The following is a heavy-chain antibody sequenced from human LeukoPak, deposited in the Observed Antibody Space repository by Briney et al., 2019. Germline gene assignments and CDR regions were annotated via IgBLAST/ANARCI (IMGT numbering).Heavy chain of an antibody. CDR3: ARLYYDFWSGYYTHYFDY. V-gene: IGHV4-61*02. J-gene: IGHJ4*02. Sequence: PSQTLSLTXTVSGGSISSGNYYWSWIRQPAGKGLECIGRIYTSGSTNLNPSLKSRVTISVDTSKNQFSLKLSSVTAADTAVYYCARLYYDFWSGYYTHYFDYWGQGTLVTVSS. CDR1: GGSISSGNYY. CDR2: IYTSGST. D-gene: IGHD3-3*01.